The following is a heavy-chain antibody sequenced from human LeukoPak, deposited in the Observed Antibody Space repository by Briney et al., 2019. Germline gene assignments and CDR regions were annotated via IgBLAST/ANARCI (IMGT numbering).Heavy chain of an antibody. V-gene: IGHV4-59*08. CDR2: IYYSGST. D-gene: IGHD5-12*01. CDR3: ARRRIVATIDY. CDR1: GGSISSHY. J-gene: IGHJ4*02. Sequence: PSETLSLTCTVSGGSISSHYWSWIRQPPGKGLEWIGYIYYSGSTNYNPSLKSRVTISVDTSKNQFSLKLSSVTAADTAVYYCARRRIVATIDYWGQGTLVTVSS.